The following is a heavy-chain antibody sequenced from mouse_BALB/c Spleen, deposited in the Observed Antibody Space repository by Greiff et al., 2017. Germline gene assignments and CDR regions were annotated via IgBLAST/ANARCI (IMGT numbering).Heavy chain of an antibody. CDR3: ARPGSIYYFHFDY. CDR1: GFTFSSYY. CDR2: INSNGGST. V-gene: IGHV5-6-2*01. D-gene: IGHD1-1*01. Sequence: EVMLVESGGGLVKLGGSLKLSCAASGFTFSSYYMSWVRQTPEKRLELVAAINSNGGSTYYPDTVKGRFTISRDNAKNTLYLQMSSLKSEDTALYYCARPGSIYYFHFDYWGQGTTLTVSS. J-gene: IGHJ2*01.